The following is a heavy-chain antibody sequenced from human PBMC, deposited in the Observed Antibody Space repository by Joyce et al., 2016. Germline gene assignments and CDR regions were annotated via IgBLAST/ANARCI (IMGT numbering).Heavy chain of an antibody. V-gene: IGHV3-15*01. Sequence: EVQLVESGGGLVEPGGSLRLSCAASGFPFSNGGMTGIGQAPGKGMEWVGCIKSKANGETTGYGAPVKGRFTISRDDSKSIVYLQMNSLKSDDTAVYYCGGWRIWGQGTLVTVSS. CDR1: GFPFSNGG. CDR3: GGWRI. J-gene: IGHJ4*02. D-gene: IGHD3-16*01. CDR2: IKSKANGETT.